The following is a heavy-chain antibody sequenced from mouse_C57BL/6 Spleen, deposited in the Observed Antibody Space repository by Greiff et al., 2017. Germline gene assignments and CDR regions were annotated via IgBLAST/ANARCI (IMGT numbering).Heavy chain of an antibody. Sequence: VKLMESGPGILQSSQTLSLTCSFSGFSLSTSGMGVSWIRQPSGKGLGWLAHIYWDDDKRYNPSLKSRLTISKDTSRNQVFLKITSVDTADTATYYCARYGNYWYFDVWGTGTTVTVSS. CDR2: IYWDDDK. CDR1: GFSLSTSGMG. D-gene: IGHD2-1*01. V-gene: IGHV8-12*01. CDR3: ARYGNYWYFDV. J-gene: IGHJ1*03.